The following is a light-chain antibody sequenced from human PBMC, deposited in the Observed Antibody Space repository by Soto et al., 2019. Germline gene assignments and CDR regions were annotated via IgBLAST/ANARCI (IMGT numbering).Light chain of an antibody. V-gene: IGKV1-5*01. J-gene: IGKJ1*01. CDR1: QSISSW. CDR2: DAS. CDR3: PRYNSYSPAST. Sequence: DIQMTQSPSTLSASVGDRVTITCRASQSISSWLAWYQQKPGKAPKLLIYDASSLESGVPSRFSGSGSGTEFTLTISSLQPDDFATYNRPRYNSYSPASTFGQRTQVEIK.